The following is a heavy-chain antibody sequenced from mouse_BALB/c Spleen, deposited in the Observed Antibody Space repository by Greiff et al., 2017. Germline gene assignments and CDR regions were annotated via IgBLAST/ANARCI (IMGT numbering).Heavy chain of an antibody. Sequence: EVKVVESGGGLVQPGGSRKLSCAASGFTFSSFGMHWVRQAPEKGLEWVAYISSGSSTIYYADTVKGRFTISRDNPKNTLFLQMTSLRSEDTAMYYCAREAGLTYWGQGTLVTVSA. CDR1: GFTFSSFG. V-gene: IGHV5-17*02. J-gene: IGHJ3*01. CDR2: ISSGSSTI. CDR3: AREAGLTY.